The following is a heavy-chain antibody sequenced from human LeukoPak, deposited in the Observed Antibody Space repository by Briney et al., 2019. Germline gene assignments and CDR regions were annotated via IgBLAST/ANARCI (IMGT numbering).Heavy chain of an antibody. CDR2: ISSSSIYI. CDR1: GFTFNTDS. V-gene: IGHV3-21*01. CDR3: TSGTLEGVFDH. Sequence: GGSLRFSGAASGFTFNTDSMNWVPQAPGKELKWVSSISSSSIYIYYADSVKGRFTISRDNAKNSLYLQMNSLRAEDTAVYYRTSGTLEGVFDHWGQGTLVTLSS. D-gene: IGHD1-1*01. J-gene: IGHJ4*02.